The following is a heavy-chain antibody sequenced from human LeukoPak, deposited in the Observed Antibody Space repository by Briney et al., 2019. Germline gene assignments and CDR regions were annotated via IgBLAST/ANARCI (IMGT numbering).Heavy chain of an antibody. CDR3: ARRGSGSWWVFDY. V-gene: IGHV4-59*01. Sequence: SETLSLTCTVSGGSISSYYWSWIRQPPGKGLEWIGHIYYSGSTNYNPSLKSRVTMSVDTSKNQFSLKLSSVTAADTAVYYCARRGSGSWWVFDYWGQGTLVTVSS. CDR1: GGSISSYY. D-gene: IGHD6-19*01. CDR2: IYYSGST. J-gene: IGHJ4*02.